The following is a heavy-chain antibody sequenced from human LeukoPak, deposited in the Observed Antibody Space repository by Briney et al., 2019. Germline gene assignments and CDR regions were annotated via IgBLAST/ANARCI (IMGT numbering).Heavy chain of an antibody. Sequence: ASVKVSCKASGYTFTSYDINWVRQATGQGLEWMGWMNPNSGNTGYAQKFQGRVTMTRNTSISTAYMELSSLRSGDTAVYYCARGRIAARGRWFDPWGQGTLVTVSS. CDR2: MNPNSGNT. CDR1: GYTFTSYD. J-gene: IGHJ5*02. CDR3: ARGRIAARGRWFDP. D-gene: IGHD6-6*01. V-gene: IGHV1-8*01.